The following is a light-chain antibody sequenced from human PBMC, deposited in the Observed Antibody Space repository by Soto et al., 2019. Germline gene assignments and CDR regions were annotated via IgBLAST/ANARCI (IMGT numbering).Light chain of an antibody. CDR2: DDN. CDR3: CSYAGSTTVV. V-gene: IGLV2-23*01. CDR1: SSDVGSYNL. J-gene: IGLJ2*01. Sequence: QSALTQPASVSGSPGQSITISCTGNSSDVGSYNLVSWYQQHPGKAPKLIIYDDNKRPSGVSNRFSGSKSGNTASLTISGLRAEDEADYYCCSYAGSTTVVFGGGTKLTVL.